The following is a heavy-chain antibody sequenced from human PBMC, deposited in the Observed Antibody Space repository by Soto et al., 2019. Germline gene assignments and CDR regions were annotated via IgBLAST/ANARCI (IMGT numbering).Heavy chain of an antibody. V-gene: IGHV3-23*01. CDR2: ISGSGGST. D-gene: IGHD3-10*01. J-gene: IGHJ4*02. Sequence: PGGSLRLSCAASGFTFSSYAMSWVRQAPGKGLEWVSAISGSGGSTYYADSVKGRFTISRDNSKNTLYLQMNSLRAEDTAVYYCAKSDGLLWFGELYYWGQGTLVTVSS. CDR3: AKSDGLLWFGELYY. CDR1: GFTFSSYA.